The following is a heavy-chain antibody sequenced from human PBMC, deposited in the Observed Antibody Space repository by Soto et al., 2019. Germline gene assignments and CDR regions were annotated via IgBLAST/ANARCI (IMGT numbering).Heavy chain of an antibody. CDR3: ARDRYPNYPTNESHI. D-gene: IGHD2-8*01. CDR1: GFTRSSNG. Sequence: QVQLVESGGGVVQPGKSLRLSCAASGFTRSSNGMHWVRQAPDKGLEWVAFICYDGSDKSYADSVKGRFTISRDNSKNTLYLQMNSRRAEDPAVYYCARDRYPNYPTNESHIWGRGTLVTAS. CDR2: ICYDGSDK. J-gene: IGHJ3*02. V-gene: IGHV3-33*01.